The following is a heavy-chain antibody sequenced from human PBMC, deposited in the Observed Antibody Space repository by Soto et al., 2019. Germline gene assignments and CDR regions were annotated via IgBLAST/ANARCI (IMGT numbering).Heavy chain of an antibody. J-gene: IGHJ4*02. D-gene: IGHD3-16*01. CDR1: GGSISSYY. V-gene: IGHV4-59*08. CDR3: ARAWGGNVFDY. Sequence: QVQLQESGPGLVKPSETLSLTCTVSGGSISSYYWSWIRQPPGKGLDWIGYIYYSGSTNYNPSLKSRFTISVDTSKNQFSRKRSSVTAADTAVYYCARAWGGNVFDYWGQGTLVTVSS. CDR2: IYYSGST.